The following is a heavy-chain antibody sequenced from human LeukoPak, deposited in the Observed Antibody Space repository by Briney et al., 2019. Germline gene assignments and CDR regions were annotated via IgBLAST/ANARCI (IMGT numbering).Heavy chain of an antibody. CDR2: IYYSGST. Sequence: SETLSLTCTVSRGSVSSSSYYWSWIRQPPGKGLEWIGYIYYSGSTNYNPSLKSRVTISVDTSKNQFSLKLSSVTAADTAVYYCAREGGSGWAPDPWGQGTLVTVSS. D-gene: IGHD6-19*01. J-gene: IGHJ5*02. V-gene: IGHV4-61*01. CDR3: AREGGSGWAPDP. CDR1: RGSVSSSSYY.